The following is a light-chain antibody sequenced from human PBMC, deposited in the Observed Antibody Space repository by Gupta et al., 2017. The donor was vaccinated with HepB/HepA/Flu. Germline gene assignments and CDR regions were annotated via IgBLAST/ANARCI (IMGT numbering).Light chain of an antibody. CDR1: QSISSW. CDR3: QQYNSYSST. V-gene: IGKV1-5*03. Sequence: DIQMTQSPSTLSASVGDRVTITCRASQSISSWLAWYQQKPGKAPKLLIYKASSLESGVPSRLRRRGSGTEFTLTISSLQPDDFATYYCQQYNSYSSTFGQGTKVEIK. J-gene: IGKJ1*01. CDR2: KAS.